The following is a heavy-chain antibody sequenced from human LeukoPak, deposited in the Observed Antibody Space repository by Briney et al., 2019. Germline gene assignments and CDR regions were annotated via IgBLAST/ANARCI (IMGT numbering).Heavy chain of an antibody. J-gene: IGHJ6*02. CDR2: MNPNSGNT. D-gene: IGHD6-13*01. Sequence: ASVKVSCKASGYTFTSYDINWVQQATGQGLEWMGWMNPNSGNTGYAQKFQGRVTMTRNTSISTAYMELSSLRSEDTAVYYCARGGYSSSWYEHYYYYYGMDVWGQGTTVTVSS. V-gene: IGHV1-8*01. CDR1: GYTFTSYD. CDR3: ARGGYSSSWYEHYYYYYGMDV.